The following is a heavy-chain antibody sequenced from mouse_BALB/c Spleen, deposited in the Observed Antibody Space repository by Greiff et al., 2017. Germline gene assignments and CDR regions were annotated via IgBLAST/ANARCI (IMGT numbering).Heavy chain of an antibody. D-gene: IGHD1-1*01. V-gene: IGHV14-3*02. CDR3: AREGYYGSSYRFAY. CDR2: IDPANGNT. J-gene: IGHJ3*01. Sequence: VQLKQSGAELVKPGASVKLSCTASGFNIKDTYMHWVKQRPEQGLEWIGRIDPANGNTKYDPKFQGKATITADTSSNTAYLQLSSLTSEDTAVYYCAREGYYGSSYRFAYWGQGTLVTVSA. CDR1: GFNIKDTY.